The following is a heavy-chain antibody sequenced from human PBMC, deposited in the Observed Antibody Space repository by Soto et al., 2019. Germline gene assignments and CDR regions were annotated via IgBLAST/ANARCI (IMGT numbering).Heavy chain of an antibody. V-gene: IGHV3-9*01. J-gene: IGHJ4*02. CDR2: ISWNSGSI. CDR1: GFTFDDYA. D-gene: IGHD3-10*01. Sequence: GGSLRLSCAASGFTFDDYAMHWVRQAPGKGLEWVSGISWNSGSIGYADSVKGRFTISRDNAKNSLYLQMNSLRAEDTALYYCAKEIWFGELSPGLFDYWGQGTLVTVSS. CDR3: AKEIWFGELSPGLFDY.